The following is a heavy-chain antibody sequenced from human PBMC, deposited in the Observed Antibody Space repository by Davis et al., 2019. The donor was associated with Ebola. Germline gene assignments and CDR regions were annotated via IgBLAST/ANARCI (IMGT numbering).Heavy chain of an antibody. Sequence: GESLKISCAASGFTVSSKYMSWVRQAPGKGLEWVSSISSDGSYIFYADSAKGRFSISRDNAKNSLYLQMNSLKAEDTAVYFCATSESFFDYAAYFHSWGQGTLLTVSS. CDR2: ISSDGSYI. CDR3: ATSESFFDYAAYFHS. J-gene: IGHJ4*02. V-gene: IGHV3-21*01. CDR1: GFTVSSKY. D-gene: IGHD3-16*01.